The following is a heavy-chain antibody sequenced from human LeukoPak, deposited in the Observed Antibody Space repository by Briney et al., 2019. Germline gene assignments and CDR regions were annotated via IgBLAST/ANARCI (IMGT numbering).Heavy chain of an antibody. D-gene: IGHD3-22*01. V-gene: IGHV4-4*07. Sequence: SETLTLTCTVSGGSISSYFWSWIRQPAGKGLEWIGRIYASGTTNYNPSLKSRVTMSVDTSKNQFSLKLSSVTAADTAVYYCAAYYEGYFQHWGQGTLVTVSS. CDR2: IYASGTT. CDR3: AAYYEGYFQH. CDR1: GGSISSYF. J-gene: IGHJ1*01.